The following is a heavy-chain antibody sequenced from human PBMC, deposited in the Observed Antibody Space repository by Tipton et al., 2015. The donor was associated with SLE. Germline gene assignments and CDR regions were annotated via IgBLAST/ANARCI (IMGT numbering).Heavy chain of an antibody. CDR3: ARVGDCSSTSCYLGY. D-gene: IGHD2-2*01. CDR1: GGSFSGYY. V-gene: IGHV4-34*01. CDR2: INHSGST. J-gene: IGHJ4*02. Sequence: TLSLTCAVYGGSFSGYYWSWIRQPPGKGLEWIGEINHSGSTNYNTSLKSRVTISVDTSKNQFSLKLSSVTAADTAVYYCARVGDCSSTSCYLGYWGQGTLVTVSS.